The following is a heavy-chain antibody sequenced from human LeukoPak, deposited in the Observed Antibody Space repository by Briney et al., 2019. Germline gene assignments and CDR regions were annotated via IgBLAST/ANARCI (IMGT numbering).Heavy chain of an antibody. Sequence: SVKVSCKASGGTLSSYAISWVRQAPGQGLEWMGRIVPIFGTANYAQKFQGRVTITTDESTSTAYMELSSLRSEDTAVYYCARENIHCSGGSCYSNDAFDIWGQGTMVTVSS. CDR1: GGTLSSYA. CDR2: IVPIFGTA. D-gene: IGHD2-15*01. CDR3: ARENIHCSGGSCYSNDAFDI. J-gene: IGHJ3*02. V-gene: IGHV1-69*05.